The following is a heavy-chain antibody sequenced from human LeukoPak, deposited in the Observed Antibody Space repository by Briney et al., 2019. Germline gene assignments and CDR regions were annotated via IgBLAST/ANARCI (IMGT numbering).Heavy chain of an antibody. D-gene: IGHD2-15*01. Sequence: ASVKVSCKASGYTFTSYYMHWVRQAPGQGLEWMGIINPSGGSTSYAQKFQGRVTMTRDTSTSTVYMELSSLRSEDTAVYYCARDSGPSDIVVVVAATHIDYWGQGTLVTVSS. V-gene: IGHV1-46*01. CDR1: GYTFTSYY. J-gene: IGHJ4*02. CDR2: INPSGGST. CDR3: ARDSGPSDIVVVVAATHIDY.